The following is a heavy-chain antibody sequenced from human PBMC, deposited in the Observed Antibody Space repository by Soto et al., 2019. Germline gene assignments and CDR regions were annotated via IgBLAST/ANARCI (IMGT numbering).Heavy chain of an antibody. J-gene: IGHJ6*02. D-gene: IGHD3-3*02. CDR1: GGSITSSNW. CDR3: AIFGGYDMDV. V-gene: IGHV4-4*02. Sequence: QVQLQESGPGLVKPSGTLSLTGAASGGSITSSNWWSWVRQPPGKGLEWIGEIYHSGSTNYNPSLKNPVTISVDKSKNQFSLKLSSVTAADPAVYYCAIFGGYDMDVWGQGTTVTVSS. CDR2: IYHSGST.